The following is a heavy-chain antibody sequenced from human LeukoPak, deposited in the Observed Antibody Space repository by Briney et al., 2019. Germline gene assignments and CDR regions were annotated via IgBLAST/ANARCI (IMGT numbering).Heavy chain of an antibody. Sequence: ASVKVSCKASGFTFTGAYMHWVRQAPGQGLEWMGWINPNSGGTNYAQKFQGRVTMTRDTSISTAYMELSRLRSDDTAVYYCARDPGGSWFDPWGQGTLVTVSS. J-gene: IGHJ5*02. V-gene: IGHV1-2*02. CDR1: GFTFTGAY. D-gene: IGHD2-15*01. CDR2: INPNSGGT. CDR3: ARDPGGSWFDP.